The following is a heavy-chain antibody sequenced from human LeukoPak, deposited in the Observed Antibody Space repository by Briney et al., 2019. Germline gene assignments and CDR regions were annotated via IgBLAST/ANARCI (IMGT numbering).Heavy chain of an antibody. D-gene: IGHD3-16*01. CDR2: IIPIFGTA. CDR1: GGTFSSYA. CDR3: ARDQAPRMITFGGPRRWFDP. Sequence: SVKVSCKASGGTFSSYAISWVRQAPGQGLEWMGGIIPIFGTADYAQKFQGRVTITADESTSTAYMELNSLRSEDTAVYYCARDQAPRMITFGGPRRWFDPWGQGTLVTVSS. J-gene: IGHJ5*02. V-gene: IGHV1-69*13.